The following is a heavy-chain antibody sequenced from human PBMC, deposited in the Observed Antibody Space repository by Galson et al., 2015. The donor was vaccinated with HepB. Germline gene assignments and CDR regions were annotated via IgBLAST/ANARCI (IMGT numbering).Heavy chain of an antibody. V-gene: IGHV1-18*01. CDR2: ISAYNGNT. CDR3: AGDIAAAGTPNKLYYYYYYGMDV. D-gene: IGHD6-13*01. J-gene: IGHJ6*02. CDR1: GYTFTSYG. Sequence: SVKASCKASGYTFTSYGISWVRQAPGQGLEWMGWISAYNGNTNYAQKLQGRVTMTTDTSTSTAYMELRSLRSDDTAVYYCAGDIAAAGTPNKLYYYYYYGMDVWGQGTTVTVS.